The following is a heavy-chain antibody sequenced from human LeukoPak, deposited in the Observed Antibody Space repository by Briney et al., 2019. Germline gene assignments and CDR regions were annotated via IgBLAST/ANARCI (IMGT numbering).Heavy chain of an antibody. CDR2: IYHSGST. CDR3: ASFSSLDSSGWYNAFDI. Sequence: SETLSPTCAVSGYSISSGYYWGWIRPPPGKGLEWIGSIYHSGSTYYNPSLKSRVTISVDTSKNQFSLKLSSVTAADTAVYYCASFSSLDSSGWYNAFDIWGQGTMVTVSS. V-gene: IGHV4-38-2*01. CDR1: GYSISSGYY. D-gene: IGHD6-19*01. J-gene: IGHJ3*02.